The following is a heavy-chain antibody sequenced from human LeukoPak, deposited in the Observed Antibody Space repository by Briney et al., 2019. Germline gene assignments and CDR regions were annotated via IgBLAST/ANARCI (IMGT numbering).Heavy chain of an antibody. CDR3: ASGKYRYGDNWFDP. J-gene: IGHJ5*02. D-gene: IGHD5-18*01. CDR1: GFPFISYA. CDR2: ISYDGSNK. Sequence: PGRSLSLSCAASGFPFISYAMHWVRQAPGKGLEGVAVISYDGSNKYYADSVKGRFTISRDNSKNTLYLQMNSLRAEDTAVYFCASGKYRYGDNWFDPWGQGTLVTVSS. V-gene: IGHV3-30*04.